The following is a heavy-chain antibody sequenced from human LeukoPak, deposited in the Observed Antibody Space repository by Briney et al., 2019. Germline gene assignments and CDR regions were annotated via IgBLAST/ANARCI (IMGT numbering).Heavy chain of an antibody. V-gene: IGHV3-23*01. CDR1: GFTFSSYA. Sequence: GGSLRLSCAASGFTFSSYAMSWVRQAPGKGLEWVSAISGSGGSTYYADSVKGRFTISRDNSKNTLYLQMNSLRAEDTAVYYCAKGGVYDFWSGQDNTYFDYWGQGTLVTVSS. CDR2: ISGSGGST. CDR3: AKGGVYDFWSGQDNTYFDY. J-gene: IGHJ4*02. D-gene: IGHD3-3*01.